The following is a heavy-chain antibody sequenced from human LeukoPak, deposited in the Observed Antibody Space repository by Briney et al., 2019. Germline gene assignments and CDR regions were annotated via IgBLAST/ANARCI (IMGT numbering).Heavy chain of an antibody. Sequence: GGSLRLSCAASGFSISSSAMNWVRQAPGKGLEWVSSINNVASHIYYAGSVRGRFTISRDNAKNSVYLQMNSLIAEDTAVYYCTRDATYYLRSGYFDYWGRGTLVTVPS. CDR1: GFSISSSA. V-gene: IGHV3-21*01. J-gene: IGHJ4*02. D-gene: IGHD2/OR15-2a*01. CDR3: TRDATYYLRSGYFDY. CDR2: INNVASHI.